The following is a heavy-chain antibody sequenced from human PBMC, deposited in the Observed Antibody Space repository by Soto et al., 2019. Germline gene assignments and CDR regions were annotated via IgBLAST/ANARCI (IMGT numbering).Heavy chain of an antibody. J-gene: IGHJ4*02. CDR1: GFTFSSYA. Sequence: GGALRLSCAASGFTFSSYAMHWGRQAPGKGLEWVAVISYDGSNKYYADSVKGRFTISRDNSKNTLYLQMNSLRAEDTAVYYCARGPYGDPLLYWGQGTLVTVSS. D-gene: IGHD4-17*01. V-gene: IGHV3-30-3*01. CDR2: ISYDGSNK. CDR3: ARGPYGDPLLY.